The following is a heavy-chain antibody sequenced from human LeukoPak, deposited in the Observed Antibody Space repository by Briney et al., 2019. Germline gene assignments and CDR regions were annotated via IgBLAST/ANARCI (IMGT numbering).Heavy chain of an antibody. V-gene: IGHV1-69*05. CDR3: ARDREGYSSYGILEY. Sequence: SVKVSCKASGGTFSSYAISWVRQAPGQGLEWMGRIIPIFGTANYAQKFQGRVTITTDESTSTAYMELSSLRSEDTAVYYCARDREGYSSYGILEYWGQGTLVSVSS. CDR2: IIPIFGTA. J-gene: IGHJ4*02. D-gene: IGHD5-18*01. CDR1: GGTFSSYA.